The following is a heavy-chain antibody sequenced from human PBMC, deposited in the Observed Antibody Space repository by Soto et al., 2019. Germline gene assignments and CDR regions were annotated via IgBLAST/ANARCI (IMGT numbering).Heavy chain of an antibody. CDR2: VSGSGSNT. J-gene: IGHJ4*02. CDR3: AKNLPGSYLVDY. Sequence: GSLRLSCAASGLTFSNYAMSWVRQAPGKGLEWVSSVSGSGSNTYYADSVKGRFTVSRDNSKDTLYLQMNSLRADDTAVYYCAKNLPGSYLVDYWGQGTLVTVSS. V-gene: IGHV3-23*01. CDR1: GLTFSNYA. D-gene: IGHD3-10*01.